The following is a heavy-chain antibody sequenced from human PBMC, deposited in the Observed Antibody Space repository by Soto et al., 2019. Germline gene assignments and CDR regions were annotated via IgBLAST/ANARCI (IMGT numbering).Heavy chain of an antibody. CDR1: GGSISTYY. V-gene: IGHV4-59*01. CDR2: IYYSGST. Sequence: SETLSLTCTVSGGSISTYYWSWIRQPPGKGLEWIGYIYYSGSTNYNPSLKSRVTISVDTSKNQFSLKLSSVTAADTAVFYCARVGTSGCSPDYWGRATMVTV. J-gene: IGHJ4*02. D-gene: IGHD2-2*01. CDR3: ARVGTSGCSPDY.